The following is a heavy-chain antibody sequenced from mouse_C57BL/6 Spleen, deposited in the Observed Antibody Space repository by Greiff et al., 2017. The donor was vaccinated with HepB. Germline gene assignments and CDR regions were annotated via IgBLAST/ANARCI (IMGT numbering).Heavy chain of an antibody. V-gene: IGHV5-9-1*02. CDR2: ISSGGDYI. D-gene: IGHD2-5*01. Sequence: EVQGVESGEGLVKPGGSLKLSCAASGFTFSSYAMSWVRQTPEKRLEWVAYISSGGDYIYYADTVKGRFTISRDNARNTLYLQMSSLKSEDTAMYYCTRDRDSNYDAMDYWGQGTSVTVSS. CDR3: TRDRDSNYDAMDY. CDR1: GFTFSSYA. J-gene: IGHJ4*01.